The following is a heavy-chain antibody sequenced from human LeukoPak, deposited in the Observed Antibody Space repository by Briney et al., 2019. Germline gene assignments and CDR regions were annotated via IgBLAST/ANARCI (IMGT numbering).Heavy chain of an antibody. CDR3: ARVRSSAWSKAFDI. J-gene: IGHJ3*02. D-gene: IGHD6-19*01. Sequence: PGGSLRLSCAASGFTFDGYGMSWVRRAPGKGLEWVSGIPWNGGSLGYADSVKGRFTISRDNAKNSLYLQMNSLRAEDTALYHCARVRSSAWSKAFDIWGQGTMVTVSS. CDR2: IPWNGGSL. CDR1: GFTFDGYG. V-gene: IGHV3-20*01.